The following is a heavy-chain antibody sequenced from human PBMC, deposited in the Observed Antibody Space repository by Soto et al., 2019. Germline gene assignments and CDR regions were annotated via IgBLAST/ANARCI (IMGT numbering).Heavy chain of an antibody. CDR3: AREFVPITIFGVKWPLDAFDI. V-gene: IGHV3-33*01. CDR1: GFTFSSYV. CDR2: IWYDGSNK. D-gene: IGHD3-3*01. Sequence: GGSLRLSCAASGFTFSSYVMHWVRQAPGKGLEWVAVIWYDGSNKYYADSVKGQFTISRDNSKNTLYLQMNSLRAEDTAVYYCAREFVPITIFGVKWPLDAFDIWGQGTMVTVSS. J-gene: IGHJ3*02.